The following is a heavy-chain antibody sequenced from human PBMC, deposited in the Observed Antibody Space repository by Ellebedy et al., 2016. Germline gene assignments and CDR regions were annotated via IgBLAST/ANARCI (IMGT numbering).Heavy chain of an antibody. CDR3: AKDPHYGDYERPQYYFDW. Sequence: DSVKGRFTISRDNSKNMVYLQMNSLRAEDTAIYYCAKDPHYGDYERPQYYFDWWGQGTLVTVSS. D-gene: IGHD4-17*01. V-gene: IGHV3-23*01. J-gene: IGHJ4*02.